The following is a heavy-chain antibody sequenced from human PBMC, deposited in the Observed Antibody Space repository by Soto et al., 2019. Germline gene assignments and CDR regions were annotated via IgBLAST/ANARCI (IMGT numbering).Heavy chain of an antibody. V-gene: IGHV3-23*01. CDR2: LSGSGGST. CDR3: AKNQGVELVPLATVDWFDP. CDR1: GFTFSNYA. J-gene: IGHJ5*02. D-gene: IGHD1-26*01. Sequence: GGSLRLSCAASGFTFSNYAMTWVRQAPGKGPEWVSGLSGSGGSTYYADSVKGRFTISRDNSKNTLYLQMNSLRAEDTAVYHCAKNQGVELVPLATVDWFDPWGQGSVVTVSS.